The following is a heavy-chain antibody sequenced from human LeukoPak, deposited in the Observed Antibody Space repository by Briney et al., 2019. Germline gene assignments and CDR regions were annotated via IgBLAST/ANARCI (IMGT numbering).Heavy chain of an antibody. CDR2: IWYDGTNK. CDR1: GFTFSDYG. J-gene: IGHJ4*02. Sequence: GGSLRLSCAASGFTFSDYGMHWVRQAPGKGLEWVALIWYDGTNKYYVDSVKGRFTISRDNSKNTLYLQMNSLRADDTAVYYCARDRYGIRRGYFDYWGQGILVTVSS. V-gene: IGHV3-33*01. D-gene: IGHD3-3*01. CDR3: ARDRYGIRRGYFDY.